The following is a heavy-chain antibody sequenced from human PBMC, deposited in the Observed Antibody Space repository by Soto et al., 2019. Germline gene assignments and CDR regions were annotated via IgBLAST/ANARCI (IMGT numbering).Heavy chain of an antibody. J-gene: IGHJ6*03. V-gene: IGHV3-23*01. CDR3: AKDYGVEGTYYYYMDV. CDR1: GFTFSSYA. D-gene: IGHD2-8*01. CDR2: ISGSGGST. Sequence: GGSLRLSCAASGFTFSSYAMSWVRQAPGKGLEWVSAISGSGGSTYYADSVKGRFTISRDNSKNTLYLQMNSLRAEDTAVYYCAKDYGVEGTYYYYMDVWGKGTTVTVSS.